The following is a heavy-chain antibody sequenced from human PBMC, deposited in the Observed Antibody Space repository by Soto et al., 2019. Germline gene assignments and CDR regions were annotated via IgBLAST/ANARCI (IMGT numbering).Heavy chain of an antibody. CDR1: GYTFTSYG. Sequence: ASVKVSCKASGYTFTSYGMSWVRQAPGQGPEWMGWISAYNGNTNYAQKLQGRVTMTTDTSTSTAYMELRSLRSDNTAVYYCARRRRPPAAFDIWGQGTMVTVSS. CDR3: ARRRRPPAAFDI. V-gene: IGHV1-18*01. J-gene: IGHJ3*02. CDR2: ISAYNGNT.